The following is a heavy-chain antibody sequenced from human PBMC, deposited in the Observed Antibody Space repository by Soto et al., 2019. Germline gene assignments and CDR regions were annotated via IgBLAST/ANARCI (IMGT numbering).Heavy chain of an antibody. CDR1: GLIFSNYK. V-gene: IGHV3-74*01. Sequence: VGSLRLSCAASGLIFSNYKMHWVRQAPGKGLVWVSRINTDGSIIDYADSVKGRFTVSRDNAKNTPYLQMNSLRADDTAVYYCARDTDGLHYWGQGTLVTVSS. CDR3: ARDTDGLHY. J-gene: IGHJ4*02. CDR2: INTDGSII.